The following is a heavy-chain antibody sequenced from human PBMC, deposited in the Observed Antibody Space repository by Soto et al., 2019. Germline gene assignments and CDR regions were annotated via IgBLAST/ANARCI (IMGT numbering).Heavy chain of an antibody. Sequence: SETLSLTCTVSGGSISSGGYYWSWIRQHPGKGLEWIGYIYYSGSTYYNPSLKSRVTISVDTSKNQFSLKLSSVTAADTAVYYCARVKTYYDILTGYYKPHYFDYWGQGTLVTVSS. CDR2: IYYSGST. D-gene: IGHD3-9*01. CDR1: GGSISSGGYY. V-gene: IGHV4-61*08. CDR3: ARVKTYYDILTGYYKPHYFDY. J-gene: IGHJ4*02.